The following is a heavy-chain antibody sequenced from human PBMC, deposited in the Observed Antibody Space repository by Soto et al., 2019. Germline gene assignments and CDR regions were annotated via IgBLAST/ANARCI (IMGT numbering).Heavy chain of an antibody. V-gene: IGHV3-74*01. CDR1: GFTFSSYW. Sequence: PGGSLRLSCAASGFTFSSYWMHWVRQAPGKGLVWVSRINSDGSSTSYADSVKGRFTISRDNAKNTLYLQMNSLRAEDTAVYYCARERMVRGVTTRYYYGMDVWGQGTTVTVSS. J-gene: IGHJ6*02. D-gene: IGHD3-10*01. CDR3: ARERMVRGVTTRYYYGMDV. CDR2: INSDGSST.